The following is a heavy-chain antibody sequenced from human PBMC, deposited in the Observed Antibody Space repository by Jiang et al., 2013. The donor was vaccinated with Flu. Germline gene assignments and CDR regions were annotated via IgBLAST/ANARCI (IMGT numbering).Heavy chain of an antibody. J-gene: IGHJ6*04. CDR3: ARGRYCSSASCYARYYYYAMDV. D-gene: IGHD2-2*01. Sequence: VQLLESGGGVVQPGRSLRLSCAASGFTFSDYGMHWVRQAPGRGLEWVAVIWYDGSNKYYADSVKGRFTISRDNSKNTLNLQMNSLRAEDTAVYYCARGRYCSSASCYARYYYYAMDVWGKGTTVTVSS. V-gene: IGHV3-33*01. CDR2: IWYDGSNK. CDR1: GFTFSDYG.